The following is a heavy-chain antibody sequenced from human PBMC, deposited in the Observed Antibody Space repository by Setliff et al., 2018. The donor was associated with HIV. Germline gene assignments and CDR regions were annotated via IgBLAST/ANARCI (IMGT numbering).Heavy chain of an antibody. D-gene: IGHD2-2*01. CDR1: GFTFSTYS. J-gene: IGHJ6*03. V-gene: IGHV3-48*04. Sequence: PGGSLRLSCAASGFTFSTYSMNWVRQAPGKGLEWVSYISGTSGTMYYADSVKGRFTISRDNADRSLYLQMNSLRAEDTAVYYCVKDEEYIGVVSATMNMPGYYHYYYMDVWGKGSTVTVSS. CDR2: ISGTSGTM. CDR3: VKDEEYIGVVSATMNMPGYYHYYYMDV.